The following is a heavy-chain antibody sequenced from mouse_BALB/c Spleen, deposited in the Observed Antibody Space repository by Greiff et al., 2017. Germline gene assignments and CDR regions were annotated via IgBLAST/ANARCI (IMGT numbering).Heavy chain of an antibody. Sequence: DVMLVESGGGLVKLGGSLKLSCAASGFTFSSYYMSWVRQTPEKRLELVAAINSNGGSTYYPDTVKGRFTISRDNAKNTLYLQMSSLKSEDTALYYCASYRYDGYWYFDVWGAGTTVTVSS. CDR1: GFTFSSYY. CDR2: INSNGGST. CDR3: ASYRYDGYWYFDV. D-gene: IGHD2-14*01. J-gene: IGHJ1*01. V-gene: IGHV5-6-2*01.